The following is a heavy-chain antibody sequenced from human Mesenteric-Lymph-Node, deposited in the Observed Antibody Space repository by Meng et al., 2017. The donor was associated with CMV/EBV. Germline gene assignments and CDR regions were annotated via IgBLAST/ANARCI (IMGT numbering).Heavy chain of an antibody. D-gene: IGHD3-9*01. CDR2: IGGLGGST. V-gene: IGHV3-23*01. J-gene: IGHJ6*02. CDR3: AREVLRYFDWLYGMDV. CDR1: GFTFSNYA. Sequence: GGSLRLSCAASGFTFSNYAMNWVRQAPGKGLEWVSAIGGLGGSTYYADSVKGRFTISRDNSKNTVSLQMNSLRAEDTALYFCAREVLRYFDWLYGMDVWGQGTTVTVSS.